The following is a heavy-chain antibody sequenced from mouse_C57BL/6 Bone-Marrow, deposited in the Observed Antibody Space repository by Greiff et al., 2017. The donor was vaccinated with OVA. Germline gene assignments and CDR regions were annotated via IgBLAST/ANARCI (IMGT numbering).Heavy chain of an antibody. CDR3: AREPLPLITTVVATPYFDV. J-gene: IGHJ1*03. V-gene: IGHV1-81*01. Sequence: QVQLKQSGAELARPGASVKLSCKASGYTFTSYGISWVKQRTGQGLEWIGEIYPRSGNTYYNEKFKGKATLTADKSSSTAYMELRSLTSEDSAVYFCAREPLPLITTVVATPYFDVWGTGTTVTVSS. CDR1: GYTFTSYG. CDR2: IYPRSGNT. D-gene: IGHD1-1*01.